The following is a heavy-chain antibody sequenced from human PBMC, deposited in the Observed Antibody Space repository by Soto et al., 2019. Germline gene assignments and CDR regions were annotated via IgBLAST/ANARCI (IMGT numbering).Heavy chain of an antibody. CDR3: AADPNYYDSSGYPSYYYGMDV. CDR1: GFTFTSSA. D-gene: IGHD3-22*01. Sequence: QMQLVQSGPEVKKPGTSVKVSCKASGFTFTSSAVQWVRQARGQRLEWIGWIVVGSGNTNYAQKFQERVTITGDMSTSTAYMELSSLRSEDTAVYYCAADPNYYDSSGYPSYYYGMDVWGQGTTVTVSS. J-gene: IGHJ6*02. CDR2: IVVGSGNT. V-gene: IGHV1-58*01.